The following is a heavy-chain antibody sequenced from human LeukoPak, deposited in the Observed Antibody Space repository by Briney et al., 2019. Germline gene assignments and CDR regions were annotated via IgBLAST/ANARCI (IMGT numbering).Heavy chain of an antibody. CDR3: AKDPPRDYYYYYYMDV. J-gene: IGHJ6*03. Sequence: GGSLRLSCAASGFTFSNFGMHWVRQAPGKGLEWVAFIRYDGSNKYYADSVKGRFTISRDNSKNTLYLQMNSLRAEDTAVYYCAKDPPRDYYYYYYMDVWGKGTTVTISS. CDR1: GFTFSNFG. CDR2: IRYDGSNK. V-gene: IGHV3-30*02.